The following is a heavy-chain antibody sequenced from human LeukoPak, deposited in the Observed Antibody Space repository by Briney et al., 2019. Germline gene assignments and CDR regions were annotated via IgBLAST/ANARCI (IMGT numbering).Heavy chain of an antibody. CDR2: IYYSGST. D-gene: IGHD7-27*01. Sequence: SETLSLTCTVSGGSISSSSYYWGWIRQPPGKGLEWIGSIYYSGSTYYNPSLKSRITISVDTSKNQFSLKLSSVTAADTAVYYCAKGTGGFDYWGQGTLVTVSS. CDR1: GGSISSSSYY. CDR3: AKGTGGFDY. J-gene: IGHJ4*02. V-gene: IGHV4-39*01.